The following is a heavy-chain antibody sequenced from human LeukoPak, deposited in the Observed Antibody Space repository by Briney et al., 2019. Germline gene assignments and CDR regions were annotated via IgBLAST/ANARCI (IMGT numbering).Heavy chain of an antibody. CDR3: ARVGSYLDAFDM. Sequence: SQTLSLTGAISGDSVSSNSVWNWIRQSPSRGLEWLGRTYYRSKWYNDYAVSVKSRITVNLDTSKNQFSLQQNSVTPEDTAVYYCARVGSYLDAFDMWGQGTMVTVSS. CDR2: TYYRSKWYN. CDR1: GDSVSSNSV. D-gene: IGHD1-26*01. J-gene: IGHJ3*02. V-gene: IGHV6-1*01.